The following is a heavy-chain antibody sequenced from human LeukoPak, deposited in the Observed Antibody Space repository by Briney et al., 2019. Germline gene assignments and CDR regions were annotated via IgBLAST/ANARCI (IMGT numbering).Heavy chain of an antibody. CDR1: GFNFSNYY. Sequence: PGRSLRLSCVASGFNFSNYYMHWVRQAPGKGLEWVAIISDDGERKFYADSVRGRITISRDKSKNTLFLQMNSLRADDTAVYFCAKDLSGHWCIDYWGQGTLVTVSS. J-gene: IGHJ4*02. V-gene: IGHV3-30*18. D-gene: IGHD4/OR15-4a*01. CDR2: ISDDGERK. CDR3: AKDLSGHWCIDY.